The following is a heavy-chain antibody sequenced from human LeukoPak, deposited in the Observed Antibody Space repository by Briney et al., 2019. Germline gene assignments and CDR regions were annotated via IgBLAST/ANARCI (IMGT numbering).Heavy chain of an antibody. V-gene: IGHV3-23*01. CDR1: GFTLSSYA. D-gene: IGHD3-22*01. J-gene: IGHJ6*04. Sequence: GGSLRLYCAASGFTLSSYAMSWLRQAPGKGLEGVSAISGSGCSTYYADSVKGRFTISRDNSKNTLYLQMNSLSDEDTAVYYCAKSVSHSYYDSSGDYYYYYRMDVWGEGTTVSVSS. CDR2: ISGSGCST. CDR3: AKSVSHSYYDSSGDYYYYYRMDV.